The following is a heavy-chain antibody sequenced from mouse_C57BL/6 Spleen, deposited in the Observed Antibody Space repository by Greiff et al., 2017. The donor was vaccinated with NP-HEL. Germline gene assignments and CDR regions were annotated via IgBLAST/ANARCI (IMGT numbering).Heavy chain of an antibody. Sequence: EVKLMESGEGLVKPGGSLKLSCAASGFTFSSYAMSWVRQTPEKRLEWVAYISSGGDYIYYADTVKGRFTISRDNARNTLYLQMSSLKSEDTAMYYCTRESGGYFDVWGTGTTVTVSS. V-gene: IGHV5-9-1*02. J-gene: IGHJ1*03. D-gene: IGHD1-3*01. CDR2: ISSGGDYI. CDR1: GFTFSSYA. CDR3: TRESGGYFDV.